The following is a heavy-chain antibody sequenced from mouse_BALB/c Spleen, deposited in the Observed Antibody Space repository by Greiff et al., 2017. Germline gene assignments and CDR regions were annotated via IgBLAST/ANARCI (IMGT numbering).Heavy chain of an antibody. Sequence: VQVVESGPGLVAPSQSLSITCTVSGFSLTSYGVHWVRQPPGKGLEWLGVIWAGGSTNYNSALMSRLSISKDNSKSQVFLKMNSLQTDDTAMYYCARDGGYYGNFYAMDYWGQGTSVTVSS. CDR3: ARDGGYYGNFYAMDY. J-gene: IGHJ4*01. CDR2: IWAGGST. D-gene: IGHD2-1*01. CDR1: GFSLTSYG. V-gene: IGHV2-9*02.